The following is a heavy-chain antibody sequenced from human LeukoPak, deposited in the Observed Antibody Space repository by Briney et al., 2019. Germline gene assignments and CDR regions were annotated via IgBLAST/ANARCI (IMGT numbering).Heavy chain of an antibody. D-gene: IGHD2-2*01. CDR3: TRDCSSTSCYADY. J-gene: IGHJ4*02. CDR1: GFTFSTYD. V-gene: IGHV3-23*01. CDR2: ISGGGGST. Sequence: GGSLRLSCAASGFTFSTYDMNWVRRAPGKGLEWVSSISGGGGSTYYTDSVKGRFTISRDNSKNRLYLQMNSLKTEDTAVYYCTRDCSSTSCYADYWGQGTLVTVSS.